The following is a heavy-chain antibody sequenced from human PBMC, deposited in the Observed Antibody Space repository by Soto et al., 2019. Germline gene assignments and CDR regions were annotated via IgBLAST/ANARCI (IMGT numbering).Heavy chain of an antibody. CDR3: ARDQHDYGGNGAFDI. J-gene: IGHJ3*02. D-gene: IGHD4-17*01. Sequence: QVQLQESGPGLVKPSQTLSLTCTVSGGSISSGGYYWNWIRQHPGKGLEWIGYIYYSVSTYYNPSLKSRVTISVDTSKNQCSLKLSSVTAADTAVYYCARDQHDYGGNGAFDIWGQGTMVTVSS. V-gene: IGHV4-31*03. CDR2: IYYSVST. CDR1: GGSISSGGYY.